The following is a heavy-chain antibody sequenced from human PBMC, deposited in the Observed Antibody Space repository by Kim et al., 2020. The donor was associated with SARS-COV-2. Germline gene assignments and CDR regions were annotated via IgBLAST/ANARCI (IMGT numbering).Heavy chain of an antibody. V-gene: IGHV3-23*01. CDR2: ISGGAGST. CDR3: AKGGRASYDKENYFDP. D-gene: IGHD3-22*01. J-gene: IGHJ5*02. CDR1: GFTFSNYA. Sequence: GGSLRLSCAASGFTFSNYAMSWVRQAPGKGLEWVSTISGGAGSTYYGDSVKGRFTSSRDNSKNTLYLQMNSLRVEDTAVYYCAKGGRASYDKENYFDPWGQGTLVTVSS.